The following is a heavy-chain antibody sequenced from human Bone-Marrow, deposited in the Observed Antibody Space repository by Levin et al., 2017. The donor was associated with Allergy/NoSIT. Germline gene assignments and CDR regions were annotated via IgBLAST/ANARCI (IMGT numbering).Heavy chain of an antibody. Sequence: PGGSLRLSCAASKFTLSSYSMTWVRQAPGKGLEWVSSINSVSTYIYYADSVKGRFTISRDNARNLLYLQMNNLRAEDTAVYYCATVRGYGDNDQNFGDWGQGTLVTVSS. CDR2: INSVSTYI. CDR1: KFTLSSYS. CDR3: ATVRGYGDNDQNFGD. J-gene: IGHJ4*02. D-gene: IGHD4-17*01. V-gene: IGHV3-21*01.